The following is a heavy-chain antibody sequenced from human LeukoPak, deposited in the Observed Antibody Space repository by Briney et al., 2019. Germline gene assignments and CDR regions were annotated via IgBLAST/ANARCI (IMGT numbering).Heavy chain of an antibody. V-gene: IGHV1-69*04. CDR1: GYIFTNYG. Sequence: GASVKVSCKASGYIFTNYGFSWVRQAPGQGLEWMGRIIPILGIANYAQKFQGRVTITADKSTSTAYMELSSLRSEDAAVYYCARCFSGYYDSSGYYGWFDPWGQGTLVTVSS. CDR3: ARCFSGYYDSSGYYGWFDP. CDR2: IIPILGIA. J-gene: IGHJ5*02. D-gene: IGHD3-22*01.